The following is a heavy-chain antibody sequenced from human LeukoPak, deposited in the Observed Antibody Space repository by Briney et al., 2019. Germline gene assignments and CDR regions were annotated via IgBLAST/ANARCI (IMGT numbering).Heavy chain of an antibody. D-gene: IGHD5-12*01. CDR3: VRGYSGYPYYLDY. Sequence: SETLSLTCTVSDGSISGYYWTWIRQPPGKGLEWIGYISYSGSTSSHPSLKSRVTISLDTSKNQFSLKLTSVTAADTAVYYCVRGYSGYPYYLDYWGQGTLVTVSS. V-gene: IGHV4-59*08. CDR1: DGSISGYY. CDR2: ISYSGST. J-gene: IGHJ4*02.